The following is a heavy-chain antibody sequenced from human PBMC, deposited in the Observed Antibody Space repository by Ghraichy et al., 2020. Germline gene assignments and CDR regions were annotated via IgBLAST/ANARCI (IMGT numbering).Heavy chain of an antibody. CDR2: INHSGST. V-gene: IGHV4-34*01. CDR1: GGSFSGYY. Sequence: SETLSLTCAVYGGSFSGYYWSWIRQPPGKGLEWIGEINHSGSTNYNPSLKSRVTISVDTSKNQFSLKLSSVTAADTAVYYCATAYSSSWYSNGMDVWGQGTTVTVSS. CDR3: ATAYSSSWYSNGMDV. D-gene: IGHD6-13*01. J-gene: IGHJ6*02.